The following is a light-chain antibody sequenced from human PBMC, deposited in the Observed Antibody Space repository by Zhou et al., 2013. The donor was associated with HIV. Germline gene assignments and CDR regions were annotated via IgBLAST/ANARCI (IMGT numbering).Light chain of an antibody. Sequence: QSVLTQPPSASGTPGQRVTISCSGSRSNIGSNYEYWYQQLPGTAPKLLIYRNNQRPSGVPDRFSGSKSGTXASLAISGLRSEDEADYYCAAWDDSLSGVVFGGGTKADRP. J-gene: IGLJ2*01. CDR3: AAWDDSLSGVV. CDR2: RNN. V-gene: IGLV1-47*01. CDR1: RSNIGSNY.